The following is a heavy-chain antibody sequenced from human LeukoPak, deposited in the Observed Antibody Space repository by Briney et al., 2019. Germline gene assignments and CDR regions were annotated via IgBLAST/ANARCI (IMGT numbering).Heavy chain of an antibody. CDR1: GFTFSSYS. V-gene: IGHV3-48*01. D-gene: IGHD6-19*01. CDR3: ARGAVAGHY. Sequence: GGSLRLSCAASGFTFSSYSMNWVRQAPGKGLEWVSYISSSSSTIYYADSVKGRFTISRDNAKNSLYLQMNSLRAEDTAVYYCARGAVAGHYWGQGTLVTVSS. CDR2: ISSSSSTI. J-gene: IGHJ4*02.